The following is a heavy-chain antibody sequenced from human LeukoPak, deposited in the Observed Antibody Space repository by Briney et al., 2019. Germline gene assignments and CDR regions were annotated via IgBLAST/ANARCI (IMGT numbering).Heavy chain of an antibody. CDR3: ARSPPGYDSSGYYYGMDV. CDR1: GFTVSSNY. V-gene: IGHV3-53*04. J-gene: IGHJ6*02. D-gene: IGHD3-22*01. Sequence: GGSLRLSCPASGFTVSSNYMSWVRQAPGKGLEWVSVIYSGGSTYYADSVKGRFTISRHNSKNTLYLQMNSLRAEDTAVYYCARSPPGYDSSGYYYGMDVWGQGTTVTVSS. CDR2: IYSGGST.